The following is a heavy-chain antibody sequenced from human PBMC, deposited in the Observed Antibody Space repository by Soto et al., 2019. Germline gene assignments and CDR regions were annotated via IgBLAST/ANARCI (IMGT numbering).Heavy chain of an antibody. CDR2: MNPNSGNT. J-gene: IGHJ6*02. V-gene: IGHV1-8*01. CDR3: ASYSGSYRGSTYGMDV. Sequence: ASVKVSCKASGYTFTGYDINWVRQATGQGLEWMGWMNPNSGNTGYAQKFQGRVTMTRNTSISTAYMELSSLRSEDTAVYYCASYSGSYRGSTYGMDVWGQGTTVTVSS. CDR1: GYTFTGYD. D-gene: IGHD1-26*01.